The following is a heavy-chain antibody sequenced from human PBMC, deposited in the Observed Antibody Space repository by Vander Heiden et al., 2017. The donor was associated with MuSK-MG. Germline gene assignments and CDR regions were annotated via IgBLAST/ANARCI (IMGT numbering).Heavy chain of an antibody. Sequence: QLQLQESGPGLVKPSETLSLTCTVSGGSISSNSYYWGWIRRPTVKGLEWIGSIYYSGRTYYNPSLKSRVTISVDTSENQFSLKLSSVTAADTAVYYCARLSMVRGVVYFAYWGPGTPSNVSS. CDR1: GGSISSNSYY. V-gene: IGHV4-39*01. D-gene: IGHD3-10*01. CDR3: ARLSMVRGVVYFAY. J-gene: IGHJ4*02. CDR2: IYYSGRT.